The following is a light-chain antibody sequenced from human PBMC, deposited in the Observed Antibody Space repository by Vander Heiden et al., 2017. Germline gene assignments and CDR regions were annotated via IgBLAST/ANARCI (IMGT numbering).Light chain of an antibody. Sequence: SYELTQPPSVSVSPGQTARITCSGDALPKQYAYWYQQKPGQAPVLVIYKDSERPSGIPERFSGSSSGTTVTLTISGVQAEDEADYYCQSADSSGTCVFGGGTKLTGL. CDR2: KDS. V-gene: IGLV3-25*03. CDR3: QSADSSGTCV. J-gene: IGLJ2*01. CDR1: ALPKQY.